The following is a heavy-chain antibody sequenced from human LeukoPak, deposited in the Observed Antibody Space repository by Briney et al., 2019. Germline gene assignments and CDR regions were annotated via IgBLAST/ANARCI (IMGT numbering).Heavy chain of an antibody. CDR1: GVSISSGGYS. J-gene: IGHJ6*02. CDR2: IYHSGST. Sequence: PSETLSLTCAVSGVSISSGGYSWSWIRQPPGKGLEWIGYIYHSGSTYYNPSLKSRVTISVDRSKNQFSLKLSSVTAADTAVYYCARGSGNYYGMDVWGQGTTVTVSS. D-gene: IGHD2-15*01. CDR3: ARGSGNYYGMDV. V-gene: IGHV4-30-2*01.